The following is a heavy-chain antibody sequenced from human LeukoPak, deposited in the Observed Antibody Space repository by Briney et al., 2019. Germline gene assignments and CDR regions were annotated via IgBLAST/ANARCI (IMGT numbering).Heavy chain of an antibody. CDR3: ARGSDYYDSSGYYQYYFDY. J-gene: IGHJ4*02. CDR1: GYTFTSYG. CDR2: VNAYNGNT. Sequence: ASVKVSCKASGYTFTSYGFSWVRQAPGQGLEWMGLVNAYNGNTNYAQKLQGRVTMTTDTSTSTAYMELRSMRSDETAVYYCARGSDYYDSSGYYQYYFDYWGQGTLVTVSS. V-gene: IGHV1-18*01. D-gene: IGHD3-22*01.